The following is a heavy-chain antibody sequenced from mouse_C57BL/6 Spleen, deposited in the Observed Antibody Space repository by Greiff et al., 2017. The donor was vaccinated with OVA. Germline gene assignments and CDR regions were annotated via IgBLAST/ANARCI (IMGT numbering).Heavy chain of an antibody. J-gene: IGHJ2*01. Sequence: VQLQQSGPVLVKPGASVKMSCKASGYTFTDYYMNWVKQSHGKSLEWIGVINPYNGGTSYNQKFKGKATLTVDKSSSTAYMELNSLTSEDSAVXYCARSYDGGFDYWGQGTTLTVSS. CDR3: ARSYDGGFDY. CDR1: GYTFTDYY. V-gene: IGHV1-19*01. D-gene: IGHD2-3*01. CDR2: INPYNGGT.